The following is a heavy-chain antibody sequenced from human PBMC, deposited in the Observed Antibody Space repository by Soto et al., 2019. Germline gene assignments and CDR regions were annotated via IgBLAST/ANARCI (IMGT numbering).Heavy chain of an antibody. Sequence: GGSLRLSCAASGFTFSSYAMSWVRQAPGNGLEYVSGISNNGAHTDYAKSVKGRFTISRDNSENTLYLQMGSLRAEDMALYYCARRGYGSRWPNVYMDVWGKGTTVTVSS. CDR3: ARRGYGSRWPNVYMDV. J-gene: IGHJ6*03. D-gene: IGHD6-13*01. CDR2: ISNNGAHT. V-gene: IGHV3-64*01. CDR1: GFTFSSYA.